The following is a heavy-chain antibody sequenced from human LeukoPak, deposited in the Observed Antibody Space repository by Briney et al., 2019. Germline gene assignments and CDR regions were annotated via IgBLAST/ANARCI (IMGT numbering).Heavy chain of an antibody. CDR1: GFTFSSYS. CDR3: VGDFWSKTGY. Sequence: PGGSLRLSCAASGFTFSSYSMNWVRQAPGKGLEWGSYISGSSSYIYYADSVKGRFTISRDNAKNSLYLQMNSLRAEDTAVYYCVGDFWSKTGYWGQGTLVTVSS. J-gene: IGHJ4*02. D-gene: IGHD3-3*01. CDR2: ISGSSSYI. V-gene: IGHV3-21*05.